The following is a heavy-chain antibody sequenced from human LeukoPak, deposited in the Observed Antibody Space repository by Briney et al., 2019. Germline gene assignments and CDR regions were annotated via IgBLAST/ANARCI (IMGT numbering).Heavy chain of an antibody. Sequence: GGSLRLSCAASGFTFGSYAMNWVRQAPGKGLEWVSGISGSGGSTYYADSVKGRFTISSDNSKNTLYLHMNSLSAEDTAVYYCAKVTAVAAKNTYYFDYWGQGTLVTVSS. CDR3: AKVTAVAAKNTYYFDY. CDR1: GFTFGSYA. V-gene: IGHV3-23*01. CDR2: ISGSGGST. D-gene: IGHD6-13*01. J-gene: IGHJ4*02.